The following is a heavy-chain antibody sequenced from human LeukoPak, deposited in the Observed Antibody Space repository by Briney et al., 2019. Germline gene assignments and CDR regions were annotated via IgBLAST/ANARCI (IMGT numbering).Heavy chain of an antibody. CDR2: ISSSSSYI. Sequence: GSLRLSCAASGFTFSSYSMNWVRQAPGKGLEWVSSISSSSSYIYYADSVKGRFTISGDNAKNSLYLQMNSLRAEDTAVYYCAGGRYSSGWGADYWGQGTLVTVSS. CDR1: GFTFSSYS. V-gene: IGHV3-21*01. D-gene: IGHD6-19*01. CDR3: AGGRYSSGWGADY. J-gene: IGHJ4*02.